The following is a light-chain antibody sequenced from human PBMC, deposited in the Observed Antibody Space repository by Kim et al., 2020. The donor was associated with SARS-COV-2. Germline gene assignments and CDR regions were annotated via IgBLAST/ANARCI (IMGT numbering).Light chain of an antibody. CDR3: KTQDSSRTDRV. J-gene: IGLJ2*01. CDR2: GDN. CDR1: SGPSYY. V-gene: IGLV3-19*01. Sequence: SGPSYYETRYQQKAGREPVLLIYGDNNRPSGVPQRVSGSISGSTAALTITRGQAEDEADYYCKTQDSSRTDRVFGAGTKLTVL.